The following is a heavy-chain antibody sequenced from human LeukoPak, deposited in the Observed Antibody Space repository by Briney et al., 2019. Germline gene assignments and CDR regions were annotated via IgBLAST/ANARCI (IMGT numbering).Heavy chain of an antibody. CDR3: AREVTPYENWFDP. J-gene: IGHJ5*02. CDR2: MNPNSGNT. D-gene: IGHD2-21*02. CDR1: GYTFTSYD. V-gene: IGHV1-8*02. Sequence: ASVKVSCKASGYTFTSYDINWVRQATGQGLEWRGWMNPNSGNTGYAQKFQGRVTMTRDMSTSTVYMELSSLRSEDTAVYYCAREVTPYENWFDPWGQGTLVTVSS.